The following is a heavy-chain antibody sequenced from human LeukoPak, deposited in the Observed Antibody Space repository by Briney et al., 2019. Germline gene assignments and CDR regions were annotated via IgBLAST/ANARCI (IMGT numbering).Heavy chain of an antibody. D-gene: IGHD4-17*01. Sequence: GGSLRLSCAASGFTVSSNYMSWVRQAPGKGREWVSVIYRGGSTYYADSVKGGFTISRENSKNTVYLQMNSLRAEDTAVYYCARVGSPTYGDYDYWGQGTLVTVSS. V-gene: IGHV3-53*01. CDR1: GFTVSSNY. CDR2: IYRGGST. CDR3: ARVGSPTYGDYDY. J-gene: IGHJ4*02.